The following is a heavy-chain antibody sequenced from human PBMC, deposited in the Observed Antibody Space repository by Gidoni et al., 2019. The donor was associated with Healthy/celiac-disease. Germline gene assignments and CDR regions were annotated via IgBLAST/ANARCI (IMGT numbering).Heavy chain of an antibody. CDR3: ARDLVDADAFDI. D-gene: IGHD2-8*01. Sequence: QVQLQESGPGLVKPSQTLSLTCTVSGGSISSGSYYWSCIRQPAGKGLEWIGRIYTSGSTNYNPSLKSRVTISVDTSKNQFSLKLSSVTAADTAVYYCARDLVDADAFDIWGQRTMVTVSS. CDR2: IYTSGST. V-gene: IGHV4-61*02. CDR1: GGSISSGSYY. J-gene: IGHJ3*02.